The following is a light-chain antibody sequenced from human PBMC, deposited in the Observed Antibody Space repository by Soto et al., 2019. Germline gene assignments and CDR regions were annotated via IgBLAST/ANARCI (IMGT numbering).Light chain of an antibody. Sequence: EIVLTQSPATLSLSPGERATLSCRAGQSVSSYLAWYQQKPGQAPRLLIYDASNRATGIPARFSGGGSGTDVTLTISSLEPEDFAVYYCQQRRNWPYTIGQGTKVEIK. CDR2: DAS. J-gene: IGKJ2*01. CDR1: QSVSSY. V-gene: IGKV3-11*01. CDR3: QQRRNWPYT.